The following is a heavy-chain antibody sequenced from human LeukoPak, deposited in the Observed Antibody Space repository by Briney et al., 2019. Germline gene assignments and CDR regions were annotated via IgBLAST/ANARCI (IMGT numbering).Heavy chain of an antibody. Sequence: GASVKVSCKASGGTFSSYAISWVRQAPGQGLEWMGGIIPIFGTANYAQKFQGRVTITTDESTSAAYMELSSLRSEDTAVYYCACRPSYYDFWSGYDYRGQGTLVTVSS. J-gene: IGHJ4*02. CDR1: GGTFSSYA. D-gene: IGHD3-3*01. CDR2: IIPIFGTA. V-gene: IGHV1-69*05. CDR3: ACRPSYYDFWSGYDY.